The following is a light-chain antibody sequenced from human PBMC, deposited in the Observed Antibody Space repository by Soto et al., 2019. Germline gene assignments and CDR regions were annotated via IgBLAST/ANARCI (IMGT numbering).Light chain of an antibody. CDR1: NSDVGTYSL. Sequence: QSALAQPASVSGSPGQSITISCTGTNSDVGTYSLVSWYQQHPGKAPKLMIYEDTKRPSGASSRFSGSKSGNTTSLTISGLRAEDEAIDYCCSYADTKTRDVIFGGGTKVTVL. CDR3: CSYADTKTRDVI. V-gene: IGLV2-23*01. CDR2: EDT. J-gene: IGLJ2*01.